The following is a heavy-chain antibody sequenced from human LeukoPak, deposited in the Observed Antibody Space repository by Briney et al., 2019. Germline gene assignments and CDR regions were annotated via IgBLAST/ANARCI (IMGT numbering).Heavy chain of an antibody. D-gene: IGHD3-22*01. J-gene: IGHJ4*02. Sequence: GGSLRLSCAASGFTFSSHSMNWVRQAPGKGLEWVSYISSSSSTMYYADSVKGRFTISRDNAKNSLYLQMNSLRAEDTAVYYCARGAYYYEDWGQGTLVTVSS. V-gene: IGHV3-48*01. CDR2: ISSSSSTM. CDR3: ARGAYYYED. CDR1: GFTFSSHS.